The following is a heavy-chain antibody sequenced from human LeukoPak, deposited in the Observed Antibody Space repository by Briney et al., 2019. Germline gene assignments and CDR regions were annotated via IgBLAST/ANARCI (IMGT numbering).Heavy chain of an antibody. Sequence: SQTLSLTCSVSGGSLSSYSWSWIRQSPGKGLEWIGYFHTSGSTNYNPSLKSRVTMSVDTSKSKFSLKLSSVTAADTAVYFCARVGPGERRIDDPFDIWGQGTMVTVSS. D-gene: IGHD3-10*01. V-gene: IGHV4-4*09. J-gene: IGHJ3*02. CDR1: GGSLSSYS. CDR2: FHTSGST. CDR3: ARVGPGERRIDDPFDI.